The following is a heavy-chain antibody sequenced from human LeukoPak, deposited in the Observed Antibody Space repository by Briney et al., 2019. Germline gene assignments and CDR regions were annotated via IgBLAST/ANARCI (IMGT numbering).Heavy chain of an antibody. V-gene: IGHV4-59*12. Sequence: PSETLSLTCTVSGGSISSYYWSWIRQPPGKGLEWIGYIYYSGSTNYNPSLKSRVTISVDTSKNQFSLKLSSVTAADTAVYYCARASYSSGWPEDYWGQGTLVTVSS. CDR3: ARASYSSGWPEDY. J-gene: IGHJ4*02. CDR1: GGSISSYY. D-gene: IGHD6-19*01. CDR2: IYYSGST.